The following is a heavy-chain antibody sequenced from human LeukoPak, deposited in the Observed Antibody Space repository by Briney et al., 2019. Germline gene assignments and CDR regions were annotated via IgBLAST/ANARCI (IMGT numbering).Heavy chain of an antibody. J-gene: IGHJ4*02. Sequence: SETLSLTCTVSGGSISSGSYYWSWIRQPAGKGLEWIGRIYTSGSTNYNPSLKSRVTISVDTSKNQFSPKLSSVTAADTAVYYCARDRGAGSRFDDWGQGTLVTVSS. CDR2: IYTSGST. V-gene: IGHV4-61*02. CDR1: GGSISSGSYY. D-gene: IGHD4-17*01. CDR3: ARDRGAGSRFDD.